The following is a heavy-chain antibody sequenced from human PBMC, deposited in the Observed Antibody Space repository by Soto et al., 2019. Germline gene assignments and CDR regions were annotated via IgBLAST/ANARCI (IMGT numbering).Heavy chain of an antibody. D-gene: IGHD2-15*01. Sequence: QITLKESGPTLVKPTQTLTLTCTFSGFSLSTSGVGVAWIRQPPGKALEWLALIYWDDDKRYRPSLEGRLTITKDTSNTQVVLTTQKMDSVAQATYYCAYLTCGSGSCYWFSFSGMDVWGQGTTVTVSS. V-gene: IGHV2-5*02. J-gene: IGHJ6*02. CDR1: GFSLSTSGVG. CDR3: AYLTCGSGSCYWFSFSGMDV. CDR2: IYWDDDK.